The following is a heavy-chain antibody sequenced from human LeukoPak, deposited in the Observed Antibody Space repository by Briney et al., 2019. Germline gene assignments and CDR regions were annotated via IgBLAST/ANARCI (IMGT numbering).Heavy chain of an antibody. V-gene: IGHV4-38-2*01. Sequence: PSETLSLTCAVSGYSITSGYYWGWIRQPPGKGLEWIGSVYHSGSSYYNPSLTSRVTISVDTSRNQFSLKLSSVTAADTAVYYGASQPAYNYMDVWGEGTTVTVSS. D-gene: IGHD2-2*01. CDR3: ASQPAYNYMDV. CDR2: VYHSGSS. J-gene: IGHJ6*03. CDR1: GYSITSGYY.